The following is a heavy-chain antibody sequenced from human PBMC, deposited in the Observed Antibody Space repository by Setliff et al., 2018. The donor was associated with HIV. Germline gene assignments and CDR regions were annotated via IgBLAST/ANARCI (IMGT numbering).Heavy chain of an antibody. V-gene: IGHV4-61*02. CDR1: GGSISSGSYY. CDR3: ARESYFYYFDY. CDR2: IYTSGST. D-gene: IGHD3-10*01. J-gene: IGHJ4*02. Sequence: SETLSLTCTVSGGSISSGSYYWSWIRQPAGRELELIGRIYTSGSTNYNPSLKSRVTISVDTSKNQFSLRLSSVTAADAAVYYCARESYFYYFDYWGQGTLVTVSS.